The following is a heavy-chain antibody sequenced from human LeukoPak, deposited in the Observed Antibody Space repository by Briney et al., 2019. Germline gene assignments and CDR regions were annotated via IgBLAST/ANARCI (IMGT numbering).Heavy chain of an antibody. J-gene: IGHJ4*02. CDR2: IYYSGST. Sequence: SETLSLTCTVSGASISSSSYYWGWIRQPPGKGLEWIGSIYYSGSTYYNPSLKSRVTISVDTSKNQFSLKLSSVTAADTAVYYCARQTWEYSSSWYGDYWGEGTLVTVSS. V-gene: IGHV4-39*07. CDR3: ARQTWEYSSSWYGDY. CDR1: GASISSSSYY. D-gene: IGHD6-13*01.